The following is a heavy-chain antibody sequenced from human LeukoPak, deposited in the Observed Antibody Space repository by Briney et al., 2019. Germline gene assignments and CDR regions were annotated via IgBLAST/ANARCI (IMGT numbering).Heavy chain of an antibody. CDR3: VTYRQVLLPFES. CDR1: GFTFSTFA. V-gene: IGHV3-23*01. D-gene: IGHD2-8*02. J-gene: IGHJ4*02. Sequence: GGSLRLSCAASGFTFSTFAMVWVRQPPGKGLEWVSSIFPSGGEIHSADSVRGRLTISRDNSKSTLSLQMTSLRAEDTAIYYCVTYRQVLLPFESWGRGTLVTVSS. CDR2: IFPSGGEI.